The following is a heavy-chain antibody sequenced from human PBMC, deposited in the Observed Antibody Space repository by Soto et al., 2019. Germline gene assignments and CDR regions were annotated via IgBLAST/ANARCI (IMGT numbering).Heavy chain of an antibody. CDR2: IIPILGIA. Sequence: QVQLVQSGAEVKKPGSSVKVSCKASGGTFSSYTISWVRQAPGQGLEWMGRIIPILGIANYAQKFQGRVNVTADKSKSTAYMELSSLRSEDNAVEYWARGPYDYVAFDIWGQGTMVTVSS. CDR1: GGTFSSYT. CDR3: ARGPYDYVAFDI. D-gene: IGHD3-16*01. V-gene: IGHV1-69*02. J-gene: IGHJ3*02.